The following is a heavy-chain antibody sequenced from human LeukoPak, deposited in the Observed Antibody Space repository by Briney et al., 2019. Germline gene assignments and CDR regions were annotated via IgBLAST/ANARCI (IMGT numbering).Heavy chain of an antibody. V-gene: IGHV4-30-4*01. CDR3: ASYSSSWYGAYDI. Sequence: SQTLSLTCTVSGGSISSGDYYWSWIRQPPGKGLEWIGYIYYSGSTYYNPSLKSRVTISVDTSKNQFSLKLSSVTAADTAVYYCASYSSSWYGAYDIWGQGTMVTVSS. CDR1: GGSISSGDYY. D-gene: IGHD6-13*01. J-gene: IGHJ3*02. CDR2: IYYSGST.